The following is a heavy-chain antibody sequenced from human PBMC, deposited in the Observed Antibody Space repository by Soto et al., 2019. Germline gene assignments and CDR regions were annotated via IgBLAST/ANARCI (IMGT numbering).Heavy chain of an antibody. CDR1: GGTFSSYA. Sequence: QVQLVQSGAEVKKPGSSVKVSCKASGGTFSSYAISWVRQAPGQGLEWMGGIIPIFGTANYAQKLQGRVTITADESTSTAYMELSSLRSEDTAVYYCARDLGYCSSTSCPVAPGYFDYWGQGTLVTVSS. V-gene: IGHV1-69*01. J-gene: IGHJ4*02. CDR2: IIPIFGTA. CDR3: ARDLGYCSSTSCPVAPGYFDY. D-gene: IGHD2-2*03.